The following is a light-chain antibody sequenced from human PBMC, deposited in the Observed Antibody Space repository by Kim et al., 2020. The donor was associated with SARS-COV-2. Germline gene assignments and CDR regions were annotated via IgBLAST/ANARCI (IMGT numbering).Light chain of an antibody. V-gene: IGLV2-11*01. CDR1: SSDVGGYNY. J-gene: IGLJ3*02. Sequence: GQSVPSSCTGTSSDVGGYNYVSWYQQHPGKAPKLMIYDVSKRPSGVPDRFSGSKSGNTASLTISGLQAEDEADYYCCSYAGSYTWVFGGGTQLTV. CDR3: CSYAGSYTWV. CDR2: DVS.